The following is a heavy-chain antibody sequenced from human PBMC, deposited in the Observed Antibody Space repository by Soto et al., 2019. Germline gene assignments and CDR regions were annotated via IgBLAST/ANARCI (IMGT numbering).Heavy chain of an antibody. CDR1: GYTFTSYG. J-gene: IGHJ6*02. CDR3: AKDGVPLGFAGVVVVAVARRYYYGMDV. Sequence: QVQLVQSGAEVKKPGASVKVSCKASGYTFTSYGISWVRQAPGQGLEWMGWISAYNGNTNYAQKLQGRVTMTTDTSTSTAYMELRGLRSYGPAVYYCAKDGVPLGFAGVVVVAVARRYYYGMDVWGQGTTVTVSS. D-gene: IGHD2-15*01. V-gene: IGHV1-18*04. CDR2: ISAYNGNT.